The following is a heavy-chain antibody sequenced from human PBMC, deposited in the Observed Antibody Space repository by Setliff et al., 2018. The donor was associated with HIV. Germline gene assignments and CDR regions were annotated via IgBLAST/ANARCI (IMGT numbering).Heavy chain of an antibody. CDR2: IVPILGIA. Sequence: SVKVSCKASGGTFSSYTISWVRQAPGQGLERMGRIVPILGIANYAQKFQGRVTITADKSTSTAYMELSSLRSEDTAVYYCARGGRPDNFWSGHYYYYYYMDVWGKGTAVTVSS. V-gene: IGHV1-69*02. CDR3: ARGGRPDNFWSGHYYYYYYMDV. J-gene: IGHJ6*03. CDR1: GGTFSSYT. D-gene: IGHD3-3*01.